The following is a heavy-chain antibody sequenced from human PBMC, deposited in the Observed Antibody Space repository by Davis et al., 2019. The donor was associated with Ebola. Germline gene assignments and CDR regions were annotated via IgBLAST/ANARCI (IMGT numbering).Heavy chain of an antibody. J-gene: IGHJ3*02. Sequence: ASVKVSCKASGYTFTGYYMHWVRQAPGQGLEWMGWINPNSGGTNYAQKFQGRVTMTRDTSISTAYMELSRLRSDDTAVYYCARGTMIVVPTNAFDIWGQGTMVTVSS. V-gene: IGHV1-2*02. CDR3: ARGTMIVVPTNAFDI. CDR2: INPNSGGT. D-gene: IGHD3-22*01. CDR1: GYTFTGYY.